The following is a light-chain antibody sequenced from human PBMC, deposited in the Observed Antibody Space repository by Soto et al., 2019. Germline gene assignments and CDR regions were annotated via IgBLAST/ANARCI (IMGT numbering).Light chain of an antibody. CDR3: LSYAGSTNYV. CDR2: EAS. CDR1: SRDVGGNNY. Sequence: QSVLTQPPSASGSPGQSVSISCTGTSRDVGGNNYVSWYQQHPGKAPKLMIYEASKRPSGVPDRFSGPKSGNTASLTVSGLQAEDEADYFCLSYAGSTNYVFGTGTKVTVL. V-gene: IGLV2-8*01. J-gene: IGLJ1*01.